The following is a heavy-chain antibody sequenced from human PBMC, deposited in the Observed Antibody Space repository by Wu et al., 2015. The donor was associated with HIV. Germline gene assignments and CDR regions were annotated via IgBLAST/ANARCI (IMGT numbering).Heavy chain of an antibody. Sequence: QVQLVQSGAEMKKPGASVKVSCKASGYIFTGYFMHWVRQAPGQGLEWMGWINTNSGGTNYAQKFQGRVTVTRDTSINTAYMELSRLTSDDTAVFYCAREFMKTFGVLTPLVAYYYYGMDVWGQGTTVTVSS. CDR1: GYIFTGYF. V-gene: IGHV1-2*02. J-gene: IGHJ6*02. CDR3: AREFMKTFGVLTPLVAYYYYGMDV. D-gene: IGHD3-16*01. CDR2: INTNSGGT.